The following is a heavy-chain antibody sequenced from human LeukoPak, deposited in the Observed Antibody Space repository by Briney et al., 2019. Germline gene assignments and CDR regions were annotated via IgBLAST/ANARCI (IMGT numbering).Heavy chain of an antibody. D-gene: IGHD5-18*01. J-gene: IGHJ2*01. CDR3: ASDTAMAPWYFDL. CDR2: IYYSGST. Sequence: SETLSSTCTGSGGSISSYYWSWIRQPPGKGLEWIGYIYYSGSTNYNPSLKSRVTISVDTSKNQFSLKLSSVTAADTAVYYCASDTAMAPWYFDLWGRGTLVTVSS. CDR1: GGSISSYY. V-gene: IGHV4-59*01.